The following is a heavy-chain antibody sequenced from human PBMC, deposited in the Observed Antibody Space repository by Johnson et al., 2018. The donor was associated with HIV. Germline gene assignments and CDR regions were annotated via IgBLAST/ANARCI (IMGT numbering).Heavy chain of an antibody. CDR1: GFTFSGSA. Sequence: VQLVESGGGLVQPGGSLKLSCAASGFTFSGSAMHWVRQASGKGLEWVANIKEDGSDKYYVDSVKGRFTISRDNAKNSLFLQMNSLRVEDTALYYCARDVIVGGGSGDCYSTHWGQGTMVTVSS. CDR3: ARDVIVGGGSGDCYSTH. J-gene: IGHJ3*01. CDR2: IKEDGSDK. D-gene: IGHD2-21*02. V-gene: IGHV3-7*05.